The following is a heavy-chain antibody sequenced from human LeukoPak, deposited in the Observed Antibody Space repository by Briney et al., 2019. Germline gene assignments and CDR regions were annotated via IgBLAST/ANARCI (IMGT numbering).Heavy chain of an antibody. CDR3: ARAYLGYCSSTSCYAFDY. V-gene: IGHV1-8*01. D-gene: IGHD2-2*01. J-gene: IGHJ4*02. CDR1: GYTFTGYD. CDR2: VNPKSGNS. Sequence: GASVKVSCRASGYTFTGYDINWVRQATGQGLEWMGWVNPKSGNSGYAQKFQGRVTMTTDTSTSTAYMELRSLRSDDTAVYYCARAYLGYCSSTSCYAFDYWGQGTLVTVSS.